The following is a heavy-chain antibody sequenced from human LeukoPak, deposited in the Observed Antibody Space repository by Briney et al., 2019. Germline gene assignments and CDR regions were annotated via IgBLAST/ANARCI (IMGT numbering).Heavy chain of an antibody. CDR2: IYSGGST. V-gene: IGHV3-53*01. D-gene: IGHD4/OR15-4a*01. CDR1: GFTVSSDS. Sequence: AGGSLRLSCTVSGFTVSSDSMSWVRQAPGKGLEWVSFIYSGGSTHYSDSVKGRFTISRDNSKNTLYLQMNSLRAEDTAVYYCARRAGAYSHPYDYWGQGTQVTVSS. CDR3: ARRAGAYSHPYDY. J-gene: IGHJ4*02.